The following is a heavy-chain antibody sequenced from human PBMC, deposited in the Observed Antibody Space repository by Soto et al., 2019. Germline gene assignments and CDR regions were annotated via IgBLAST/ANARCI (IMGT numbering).Heavy chain of an antibody. J-gene: IGHJ2*01. V-gene: IGHV3-30-3*01. D-gene: IGHD3-22*01. CDR1: GFTFSSYA. CDR3: ARDVKYYYDSSGFLGLDL. CDR2: ISYDGSNK. Sequence: GGSLRLSCAASGFTFSSYAMHWVRQAPGKGLEWVAVISYDGSNKYYADSVKGRFTISRDNSKNTLYLQMNSLRAEDTAVYYCARDVKYYYDSSGFLGLDLWGRGTLVTVSS.